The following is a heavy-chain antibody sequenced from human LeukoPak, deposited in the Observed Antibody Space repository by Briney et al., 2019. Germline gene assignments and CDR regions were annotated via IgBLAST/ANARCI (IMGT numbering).Heavy chain of an antibody. V-gene: IGHV3-7*01. D-gene: IGHD6-13*01. J-gene: IGHJ6*02. CDR3: ARDRHSSWYRDYYFYGILL. Sequence: GGSLRLSSAASGFTFSSYWLSCVRQAPGEGVEWVSNIKQDGSEKYYVGPLKGRFTISRDNARNSLYLQMTSLRAEDTAVYYCARDRHSSWYRDYYFYGILLWGQRTTVSVSS. CDR2: IKQDGSEK. CDR1: GFTFSSYW.